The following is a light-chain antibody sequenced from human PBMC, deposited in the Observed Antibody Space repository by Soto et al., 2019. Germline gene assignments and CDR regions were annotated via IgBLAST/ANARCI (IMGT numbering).Light chain of an antibody. V-gene: IGKV3-15*01. CDR3: QQYNNWPIT. CDR1: QSVSNN. CDR2: GAS. J-gene: IGKJ5*01. Sequence: MTQSPSSLSASLGDRVTITCRASQSVSNNLAWYQQKPGQAPRLLIYGASTRATGIPARFSGSGSGTEFTLTITSLQSEDFAVYYCQQYNNWPITFGQGTRLEI.